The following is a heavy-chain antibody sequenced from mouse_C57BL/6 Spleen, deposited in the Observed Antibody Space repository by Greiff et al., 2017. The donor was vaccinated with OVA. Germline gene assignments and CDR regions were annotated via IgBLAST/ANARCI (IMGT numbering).Heavy chain of an antibody. Sequence: DVMLVESGGDLVKPGGSLKLSCAASGFTFSSYGMSWVRQTPDKRLEWVATISSGGSYTYYPDSVKGRFTISRDNAKNTLYLQMSSLKSEDTAMYYCARWSDYYAMDYWGQGTSVTVSS. CDR3: ARWSDYYAMDY. CDR2: ISSGGSYT. J-gene: IGHJ4*01. CDR1: GFTFSSYG. V-gene: IGHV5-6*02.